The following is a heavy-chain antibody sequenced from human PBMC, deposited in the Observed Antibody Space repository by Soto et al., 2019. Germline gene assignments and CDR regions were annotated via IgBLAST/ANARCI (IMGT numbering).Heavy chain of an antibody. CDR3: ARESDYLYMEV. D-gene: IGHD3-16*01. CDR1: GYTFTIYF. V-gene: IGHV1-18*01. CDR2: ISAYNGNT. J-gene: IGHJ6*03. Sequence: ASVEVAFKASGYTFTIYFISLFLHAPGQGLELMGWISAYNGNTNYAQKLQGRVTMTTDTSKSTAHMELRSLRSDDTAVYYCARESDYLYMEVWGPAHTVTVSS.